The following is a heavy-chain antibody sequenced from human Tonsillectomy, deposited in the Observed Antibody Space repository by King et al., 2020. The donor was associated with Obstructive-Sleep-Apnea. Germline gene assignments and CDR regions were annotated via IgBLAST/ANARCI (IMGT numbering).Heavy chain of an antibody. V-gene: IGHV4-31*03. CDR1: GGSISSGGYY. D-gene: IGHD3-22*01. CDR2: IYYSGST. J-gene: IGHJ3*02. CDR3: ARAIYYDSSGYYYVGAFDI. Sequence: LQLQESGPGLVKPSQTLSLTCTVSGGSISSGGYYWSWIRQHPGKCLERIGYIYYSGSTYYNPSLKSRVTISVDTSKNQFSLKLSSVTAADTAVYYCARAIYYDSSGYYYVGAFDIWGQGTMVTVSS.